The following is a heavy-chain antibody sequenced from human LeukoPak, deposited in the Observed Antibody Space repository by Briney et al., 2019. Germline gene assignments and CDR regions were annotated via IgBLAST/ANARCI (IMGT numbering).Heavy chain of an antibody. CDR3: AREGAYSSGWYFNNWFDP. CDR2: INSDGSST. V-gene: IGHV3-74*01. J-gene: IGHJ5*02. D-gene: IGHD6-19*01. Sequence: GGSLRLSCAASGFTFSSYAMSWVRQAPGKGLVWVSRINSDGSSTSYADSVKGRFTISRDNAKNTLYLQMNSLRAEDTAVYYCAREGAYSSGWYFNNWFDPWGQGTLVTVSS. CDR1: GFTFSSYA.